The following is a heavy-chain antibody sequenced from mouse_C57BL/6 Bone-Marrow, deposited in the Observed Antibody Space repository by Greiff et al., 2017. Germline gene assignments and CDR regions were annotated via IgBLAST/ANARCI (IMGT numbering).Heavy chain of an antibody. J-gene: IGHJ4*01. V-gene: IGHV1-18*01. Sequence: VQLQQSGPELVKPGASVKIPCKASGYTFTDYNMDWVKQSHGKSLEWIGDINPNNGGTIYNQKFKGKATLTVDKSSSTAYMELRSLTSEDTAVYYCARQKLAWYYGSSYLYAMDYWGQGTSVTVSS. CDR1: GYTFTDYN. CDR2: INPNNGGT. D-gene: IGHD1-1*01. CDR3: ARQKLAWYYGSSYLYAMDY.